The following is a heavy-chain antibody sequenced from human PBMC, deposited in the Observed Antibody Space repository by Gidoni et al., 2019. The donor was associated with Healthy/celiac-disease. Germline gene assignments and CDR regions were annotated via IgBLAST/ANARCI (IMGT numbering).Heavy chain of an antibody. V-gene: IGHV3-15*01. Sequence: EVQLVESGGGLVKPGGSLSLSCDASGFTFRNAWMSWVRQDPGKGLAWVGRIKSKTDGGKTDYAAPVKGRFTISRDDSKNTLYLQMNSLKTEDTAVYYCTTTSGYEPEFDYWGQGTLVTVSS. CDR1: GFTFRNAW. D-gene: IGHD5-12*01. J-gene: IGHJ4*02. CDR2: IKSKTDGGKT. CDR3: TTTSGYEPEFDY.